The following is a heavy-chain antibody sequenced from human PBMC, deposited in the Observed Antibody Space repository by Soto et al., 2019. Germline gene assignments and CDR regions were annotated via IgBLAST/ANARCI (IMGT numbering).Heavy chain of an antibody. CDR1: GGSISSSSYY. CDR3: ARHRLLWFGELPGHGWFDP. D-gene: IGHD3-10*01. V-gene: IGHV4-39*01. CDR2: IYYCGST. Sequence: SETLSLTCTVSGGSISSSSYYWGWIRQPPGKGLVLFGIIYYCGSTYYNPFLKSRVTISVDTSKNQFSLKLSSVTAADTAVYYCARHRLLWFGELPGHGWFDPWGQGTLVTVSS. J-gene: IGHJ5*02.